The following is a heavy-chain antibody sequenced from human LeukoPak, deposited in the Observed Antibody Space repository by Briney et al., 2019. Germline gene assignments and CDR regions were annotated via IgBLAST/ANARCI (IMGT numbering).Heavy chain of an antibody. CDR2: INHSGST. D-gene: IGHD4-17*01. CDR3: ARDPPWGVTTPIV. Sequence: SETLSLTCAVYGGSFSGYYWSWIRQPPGKGLEWIGEINHSGSTNYNPSHKSRVTISVDTSKNQFPLKLSSVTAADTAVYYCARDPPWGVTTPIVWGQGTMVTVSS. V-gene: IGHV4-34*01. CDR1: GGSFSGYY. J-gene: IGHJ3*01.